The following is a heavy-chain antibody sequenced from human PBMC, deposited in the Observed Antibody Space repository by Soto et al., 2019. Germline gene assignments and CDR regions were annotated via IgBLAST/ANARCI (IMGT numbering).Heavy chain of an antibody. V-gene: IGHV3-23*01. CDR1: GFTFSSYA. CDR3: ALLIAARGLGY. J-gene: IGHJ4*02. D-gene: IGHD6-6*01. Sequence: GGSLRLSCAASGFTFSSYAMSWVRQAPGKGLEWVSAISGSGGSTYYADSVKGRFTISRDNSKNTLYLQMNSLRAEDTAVYYCALLIAARGLGYWGQGTLVTVSS. CDR2: ISGSGGST.